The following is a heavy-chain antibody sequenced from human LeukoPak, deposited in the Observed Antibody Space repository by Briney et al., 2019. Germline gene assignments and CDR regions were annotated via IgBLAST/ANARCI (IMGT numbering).Heavy chain of an antibody. CDR1: GFTFSSYE. CDR2: ISYDGTNK. Sequence: EPGGSLRLSCAASGFTFSSYEMHWVRQAPGKGLEWVTLISYDGTNKYYADSVKGRFTVSRDNSNNTVFLQMHSLSAEDTAVYYCGRVSGCSGGICTSLKYWGQGTLVTLSS. CDR3: GRVSGCSGGICTSLKY. V-gene: IGHV3-30*04. D-gene: IGHD2-15*01. J-gene: IGHJ4*02.